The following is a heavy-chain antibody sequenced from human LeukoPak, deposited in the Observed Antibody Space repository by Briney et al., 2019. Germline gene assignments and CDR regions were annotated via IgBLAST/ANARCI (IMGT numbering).Heavy chain of an antibody. Sequence: GGSLRLSCAASGFTFSSYSMNWVRQAPGKGLEWVAFIRSDGSNKYYADSVKGRFTISRDNSKLYLQMNSLRAEDMAVYYCARNGGGAYDFWSGYYEVWLDVWGKGTTVTVSS. V-gene: IGHV3-30*02. J-gene: IGHJ6*04. CDR2: IRSDGSNK. CDR3: ARNGGGAYDFWSGYYEVWLDV. CDR1: GFTFSSYS. D-gene: IGHD3-3*01.